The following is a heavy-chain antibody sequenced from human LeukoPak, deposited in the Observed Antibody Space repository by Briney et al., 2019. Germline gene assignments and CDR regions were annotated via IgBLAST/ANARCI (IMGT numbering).Heavy chain of an antibody. CDR2: INPNSGGT. V-gene: IGHV1-2*02. Sequence: ASVKVSCKASGYTFTGYYMHWVRQAPGQGLEWMGWINPNSGGTNYAQKFQGRVTLTRDTSISTAYMELSSLRSDDTAVYYCARTMYYFDYWGQGTLVTVSS. CDR3: ARTMYYFDY. J-gene: IGHJ4*02. CDR1: GYTFTGYY. D-gene: IGHD3-10*02.